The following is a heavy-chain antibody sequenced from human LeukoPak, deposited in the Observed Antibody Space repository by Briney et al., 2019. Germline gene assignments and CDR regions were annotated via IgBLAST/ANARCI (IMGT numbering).Heavy chain of an antibody. Sequence: PGRSRRLSCAASGFSFSTYWMTWVRQAPGKGLEWVANINQDGSEKPSVDSVKGRFTISRDNAKNSLYLHMNSLRAEDTAIYYCARLPRYSNSWYLVYWGQGTLVTVSS. CDR1: GFSFSTYW. J-gene: IGHJ4*02. CDR3: ARLPRYSNSWYLVY. V-gene: IGHV3-7*05. D-gene: IGHD2/OR15-2a*01. CDR2: INQDGSEK.